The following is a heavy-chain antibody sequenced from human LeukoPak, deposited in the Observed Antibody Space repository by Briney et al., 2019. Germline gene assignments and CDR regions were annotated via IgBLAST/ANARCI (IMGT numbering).Heavy chain of an antibody. CDR3: ARRAGGSGFNWFDP. CDR2: INPNSGGT. J-gene: IGHJ5*02. Sequence: ASVKVSCKASGYTFTGYYMHWVRQAPGQGLEWMGLINPNSGGTNYAQKFQGRVTMTRDTSISTAYMELSRLRSDDTAVYYCARRAGGSGFNWFDPWGQGTLVTVSS. D-gene: IGHD3-10*01. V-gene: IGHV1-2*06. CDR1: GYTFTGYY.